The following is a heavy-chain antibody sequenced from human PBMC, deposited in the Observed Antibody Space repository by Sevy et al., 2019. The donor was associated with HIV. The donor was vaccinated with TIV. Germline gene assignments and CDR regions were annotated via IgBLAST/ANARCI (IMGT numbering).Heavy chain of an antibody. CDR2: IYYSGST. CDR3: ARFPATNDYYGMDV. V-gene: IGHV4-61*01. Sequence: SETLSLTCTVSGGSVSSGSYYWSWIRQPPGKGLEWIGYIYYSGSTNYNPSLKSRVTISVDTSKNQFSLKLSSVTAAETAVYYWARFPATNDYYGMDVWGQGTTVTVSS. D-gene: IGHD2-8*01. J-gene: IGHJ6*02. CDR1: GGSVSSGSYY.